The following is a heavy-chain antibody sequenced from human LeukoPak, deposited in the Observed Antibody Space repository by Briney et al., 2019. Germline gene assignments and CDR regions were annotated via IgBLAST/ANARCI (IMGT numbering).Heavy chain of an antibody. CDR2: SSSSSSYI. J-gene: IGHJ4*02. Sequence: GGSLRLSCAVSGFTFSSYSMNWVRQAPGKGLQWVSSSSSSSSYIQYADSVKGRFTISRDNAKKSLFLQMNSLRAEDTAVYYCARADDSSGLCFDYWGQGTLVTVSS. D-gene: IGHD6-19*01. CDR1: GFTFSSYS. CDR3: ARADDSSGLCFDY. V-gene: IGHV3-21*01.